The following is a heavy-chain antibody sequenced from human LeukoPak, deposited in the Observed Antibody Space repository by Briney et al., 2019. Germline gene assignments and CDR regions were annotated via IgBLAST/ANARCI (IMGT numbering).Heavy chain of an antibody. J-gene: IGHJ4*02. CDR1: GFAFSSSY. CDR2: IYSGGST. CDR3: ASPITSGWHAGFDY. Sequence: PGGSLRLSCAASGFAFSSSYMSWVRRAPGKGLEWVSVIYSGGSTYYADSVKGRFTISRDNSKNTLYLQMNSLRAEDTAVYYCASPITSGWHAGFDYWGQGTLVTVSS. D-gene: IGHD6-19*01. V-gene: IGHV3-53*01.